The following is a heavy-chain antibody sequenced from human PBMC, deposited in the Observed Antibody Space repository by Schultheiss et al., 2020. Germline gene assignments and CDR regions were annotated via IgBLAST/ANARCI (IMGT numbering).Heavy chain of an antibody. CDR1: GFTVSSNY. J-gene: IGHJ4*02. D-gene: IGHD3-22*01. Sequence: GGSLRLSCAASGFTVSSNYMSWVRQAPGKGLEWVSYISSSSSTIYYADSVKGRFTISRDNAKNSLYLQMNSLRAEDTAVYYCARNLYYYDSSGYFLGQIACWGQGTLVTVSS. V-gene: IGHV3-48*04. CDR2: ISSSSSTI. CDR3: ARNLYYYDSSGYFLGQIAC.